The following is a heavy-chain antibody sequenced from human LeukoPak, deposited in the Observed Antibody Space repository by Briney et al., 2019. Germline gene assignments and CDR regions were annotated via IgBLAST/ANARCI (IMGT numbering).Heavy chain of an antibody. J-gene: IGHJ6*02. CDR1: GYTVTGYY. CDR2: INPNSGGT. Sequence: GASVKVSCKASGYTVTGYYMHWVRQAPGQGLEWMGWINPNSGGTNYAQKFQGRVTMTRDTSISTAYMELSRLRSDDTAVYYCAGHSSSWYGGYYYYYGMDVWGQGTTVTVSS. D-gene: IGHD6-13*01. CDR3: AGHSSSWYGGYYYYYGMDV. V-gene: IGHV1-2*02.